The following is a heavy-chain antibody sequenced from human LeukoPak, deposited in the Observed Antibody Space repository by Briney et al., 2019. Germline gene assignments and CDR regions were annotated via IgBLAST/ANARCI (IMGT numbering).Heavy chain of an antibody. Sequence: GGSLRLSCAASGFTFSSYAMSWVRQAPGKGLEWVATIKPDGNDKFLVDSVKGRFTISRDNAKTSLFLQMNSLRAEDTAMYYCTTSDCEYWGQGALVTVSS. V-gene: IGHV3-7*03. CDR2: IKPDGNDK. J-gene: IGHJ4*02. CDR1: GFTFSSYA. CDR3: TTSDCEY.